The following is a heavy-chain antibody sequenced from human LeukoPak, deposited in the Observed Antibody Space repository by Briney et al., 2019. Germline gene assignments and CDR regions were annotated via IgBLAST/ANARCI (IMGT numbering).Heavy chain of an antibody. J-gene: IGHJ4*02. CDR1: GFTFSSYS. CDR3: ARAQVATMGY. Sequence: GGSLRLSCAASGFTFSSYSMNWVRQAPGKGLEWVSYISGSSSTIYYADSVKGRFTISRDNAKNSLYLQMNSLRAEDTAVYYCARAQVATMGYWGQGTLVTVSP. V-gene: IGHV3-48*01. D-gene: IGHD5-12*01. CDR2: ISGSSSTI.